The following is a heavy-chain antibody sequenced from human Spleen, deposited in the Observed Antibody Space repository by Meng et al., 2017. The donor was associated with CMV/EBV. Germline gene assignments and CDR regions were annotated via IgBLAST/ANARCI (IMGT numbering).Heavy chain of an antibody. J-gene: IGHJ4*02. CDR3: ARGPTIVLGELNIWPLEI. CDR1: FSTYA. Sequence: FSTYAVAWVRQAPGQGLEWMGGFIPVFGAPDYAPKFQDRLTITTDESTTSSYMDLSGLTSEDTAVYYCARGPTIVLGELNIWPLEIWGQGSLVTVSS. D-gene: IGHD3-16*01. V-gene: IGHV1-69*05. CDR2: FIPVFGAP.